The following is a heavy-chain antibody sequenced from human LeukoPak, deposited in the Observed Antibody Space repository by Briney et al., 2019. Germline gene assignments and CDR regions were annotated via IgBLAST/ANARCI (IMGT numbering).Heavy chain of an antibody. Sequence: RASVKVSCKASGYTFTGYYMHWVRQAPGQGLEWMGWINPNSGGTNYAQKFQGRVTVTRDTSISTAYMELSSLRSEDTSVYYCARAAPYYYYYGMDVWGQGTTVTVSS. V-gene: IGHV1-2*02. J-gene: IGHJ6*02. CDR2: INPNSGGT. D-gene: IGHD6-25*01. CDR3: ARAAPYYYYYGMDV. CDR1: GYTFTGYY.